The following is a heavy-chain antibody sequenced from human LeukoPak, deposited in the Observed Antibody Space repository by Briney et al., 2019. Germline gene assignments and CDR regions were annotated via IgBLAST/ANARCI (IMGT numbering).Heavy chain of an antibody. CDR1: GFTFSDHY. CDR3: TSGTLNLFQY. J-gene: IGHJ4*02. Sequence: GGSLRLSCAASGFTFSDHYMDWVRQAPGKGLEWVGRVRNKANGYTTEYAASVKVRFTISRDASKNSLYLQMNSLETADTAVYYCTSGTLNLFQYWGQGTLVSVSS. V-gene: IGHV3-72*01. D-gene: IGHD1-14*01. CDR2: VRNKANGYTT.